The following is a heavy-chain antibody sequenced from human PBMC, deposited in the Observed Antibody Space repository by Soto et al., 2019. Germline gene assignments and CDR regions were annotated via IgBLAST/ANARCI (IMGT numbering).Heavy chain of an antibody. CDR3: AREQMATSDY. J-gene: IGHJ4*02. Sequence: SETLSLTCTVSGGSISSYYWSWIRQPPGKGLEWIGYIYYSGSTNYNPSLKSRVTISVDTSKNQFSLKLSSVTAADTAMYYCAREQMATSDYWGQGTLVTVSS. CDR2: IYYSGST. D-gene: IGHD5-12*01. CDR1: GGSISSYY. V-gene: IGHV4-59*01.